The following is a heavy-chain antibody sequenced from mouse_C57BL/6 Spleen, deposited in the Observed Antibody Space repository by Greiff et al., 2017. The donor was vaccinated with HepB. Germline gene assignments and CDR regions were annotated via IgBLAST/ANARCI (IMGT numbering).Heavy chain of an antibody. V-gene: IGHV1-55*01. Sequence: QVHVKQSGAELVKPGASVKMSCKASGYTFTSYWITWVKQRPGQGLEWIGDIYPGSGSTNYNEKFKSKATLTVDTSSSTAYMQLSSLTSEDSAVYYCARYYGSSFDYWGQGTTLTVSS. D-gene: IGHD1-1*01. CDR1: GYTFTSYW. CDR3: ARYYGSSFDY. J-gene: IGHJ2*01. CDR2: IYPGSGST.